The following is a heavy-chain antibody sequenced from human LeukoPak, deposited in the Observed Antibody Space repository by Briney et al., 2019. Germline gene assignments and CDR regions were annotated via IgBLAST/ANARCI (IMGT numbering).Heavy chain of an antibody. V-gene: IGHV1-46*01. CDR1: GYTFTSHY. D-gene: IGHD1-26*01. J-gene: IGHJ4*02. CDR2: INPSGGST. CDR3: ARVSGSYSSEYYFDY. Sequence: ASVKVSCKASGYTFTSHYMHWARQAPGQGLEWMGIINPSGGSTSYAQKFQGRVTMTRDTSTSTVYMELSSLRSEDTAVYYCARVSGSYSSEYYFDYWGQGTLVTVSS.